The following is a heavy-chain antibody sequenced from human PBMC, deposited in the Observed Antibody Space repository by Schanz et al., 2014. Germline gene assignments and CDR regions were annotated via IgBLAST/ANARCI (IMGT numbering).Heavy chain of an antibody. CDR2: ISRSGGSK. J-gene: IGHJ6*02. CDR1: GFTFNSYA. D-gene: IGHD2-15*01. CDR3: AKGMAYCSCGACCDCYYDRLDD. Sequence: VQLVESGGGLVQPGGSLRLSCAASGFTFNSYAMTWVRQAPGKGLEWVSSISRSGGSKYYADSVKGRFTISRDNSENTLYLQMNSLSADDTAVYYCAKGMAYCSCGACCDCYYDRLDDWGQGTTVTVSS. V-gene: IGHV3-23*04.